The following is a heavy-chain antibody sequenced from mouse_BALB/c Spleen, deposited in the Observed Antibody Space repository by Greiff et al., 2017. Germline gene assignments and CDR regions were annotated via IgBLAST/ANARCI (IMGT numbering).Heavy chain of an antibody. Sequence: VQLKQSGTVLARPGASVKMSCKASGYTFTSYWMHWVKQRPGQGLEWIGAIYPGNSDTSYNQKFKGKAKLTAVTSTSTAYMELSSLTNEDSAVYYCTRNYGSSHYYAMDYWGQGTSVTVSS. D-gene: IGHD1-1*01. CDR1: GYTFTSYW. J-gene: IGHJ4*01. CDR2: IYPGNSDT. CDR3: TRNYGSSHYYAMDY. V-gene: IGHV1-5*01.